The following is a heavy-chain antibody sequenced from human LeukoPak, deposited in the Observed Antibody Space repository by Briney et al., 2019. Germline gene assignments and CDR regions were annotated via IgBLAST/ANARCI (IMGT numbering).Heavy chain of an antibody. V-gene: IGHV4-59*08. CDR1: GGSISNYY. J-gene: IGHJ3*02. Sequence: SETLSLTCTVSGGSISNYYWSWIRQPPGKGLEWIGYISYSGSTNYNPSLKSRVTISVDTSKNQFSLKLSSVTAADTAVYYCASSVLMVYAIGNDAFDIWGQGTMVTVSS. CDR2: ISYSGST. CDR3: ASSVLMVYAIGNDAFDI. D-gene: IGHD2-8*01.